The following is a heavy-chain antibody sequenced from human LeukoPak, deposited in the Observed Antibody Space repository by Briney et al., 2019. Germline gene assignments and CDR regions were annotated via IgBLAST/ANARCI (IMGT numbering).Heavy chain of an antibody. CDR1: GGTFSSYA. CDR3: ARGPLQLWSSKMDV. D-gene: IGHD5-18*01. J-gene: IGHJ6*04. V-gene: IGHV1-69*05. Sequence: SVKVSCKASGGTFSSYAISWVRQAPGQGLEWMGGTIPIFGTANYAQKFQGRVTITTDESTSTAYMELGSLRSEDTAVYYCARGPLQLWSSKMDVWGKGTTVTVSS. CDR2: TIPIFGTA.